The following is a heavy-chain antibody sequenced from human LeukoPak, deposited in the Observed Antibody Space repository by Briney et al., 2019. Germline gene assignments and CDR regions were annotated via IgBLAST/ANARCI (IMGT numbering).Heavy chain of an antibody. Sequence: GGSQRLSCAASGFTFSTYSMNWVRQAPGKGLEWVSYISSSISTMYYADSVEGRFTISRDNAKTSLYLQMNSLRDEDTAIYYCARDFADGGGFDIWGQGTLVTVSS. D-gene: IGHD4-23*01. V-gene: IGHV3-48*02. CDR2: ISSSISTM. J-gene: IGHJ3*02. CDR3: ARDFADGGGFDI. CDR1: GFTFSTYS.